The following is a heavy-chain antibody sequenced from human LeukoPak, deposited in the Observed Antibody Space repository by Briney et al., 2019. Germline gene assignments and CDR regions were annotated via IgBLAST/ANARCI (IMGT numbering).Heavy chain of an antibody. CDR3: AVYSTSSGGLDP. CDR1: GFSFGTYW. J-gene: IGHJ5*02. CDR2: IKQGGSEK. D-gene: IGHD6-6*01. Sequence: GGSLRLSCAASGFSFGTYWMTWVRQAPGKGLEWVANIKQGGSEKYYVDSVKGRFTISRDNAKNSLYLQMSSLRAEDTAVYYCAVYSTSSGGLDPWGQGTLVTVSS. V-gene: IGHV3-7*05.